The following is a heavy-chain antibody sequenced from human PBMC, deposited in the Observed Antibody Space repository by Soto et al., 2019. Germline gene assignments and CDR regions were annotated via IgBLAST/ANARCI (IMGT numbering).Heavy chain of an antibody. J-gene: IGHJ5*02. Sequence: GGSLSLSCAASGFTFSSYCLCWVRQAPGQGLEWVANIKQDGSEKYYVDSVKGRFTISRDNAKNSLYLQMNSLRAEDTAVYYCANYCSSTSCYLDMGNWFDPWGQGTLVTVSS. V-gene: IGHV3-7*03. CDR3: ANYCSSTSCYLDMGNWFDP. D-gene: IGHD2-2*01. CDR1: GFTFSSYC. CDR2: IKQDGSEK.